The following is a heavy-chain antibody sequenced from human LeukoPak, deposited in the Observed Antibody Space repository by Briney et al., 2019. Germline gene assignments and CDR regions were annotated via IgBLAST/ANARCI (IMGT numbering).Heavy chain of an antibody. CDR3: ASPSGGVRDPFDY. Sequence: TSETLSLTCSVSSSSISSRSYLWGWIRQPPGKGLEWIGYIYYSGSTYYNPSLKSRVTISVDTSKNQFSLKLSSVTAADTAVYYCASPSGGVRDPFDYWGQGTLVTVSS. J-gene: IGHJ4*02. D-gene: IGHD2-8*02. CDR2: IYYSGST. CDR1: SSSISSRSYL. V-gene: IGHV4-39*01.